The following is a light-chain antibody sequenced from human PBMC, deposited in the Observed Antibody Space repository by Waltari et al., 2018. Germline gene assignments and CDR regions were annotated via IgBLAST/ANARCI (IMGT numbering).Light chain of an antibody. CDR3: CSYAGSTQV. CDR1: SSALSTYNL. CDR2: EVS. V-gene: IGLV2-23*02. J-gene: IGLJ1*01. Sequence: QSALTQPASVPGSPGQSITVPCTGTSSALSTYNLVSWYQQHQGKAPTLIIYEVSKRPSGASNRFSGSKSGNTASLTISGLQAEDEADYYCCSYAGSTQVFGPGTKVTVL.